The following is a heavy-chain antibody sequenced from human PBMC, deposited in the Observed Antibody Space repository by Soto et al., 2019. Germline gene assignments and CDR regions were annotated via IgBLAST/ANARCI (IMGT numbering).Heavy chain of an antibody. CDR1: GYTFTSYA. CDR2: INAGNGNT. V-gene: IGHV1-3*05. CDR3: ARSIVVVTALDY. J-gene: IGHJ4*02. Sequence: QVQLVQSGAEEKKPGASVKVSCKASGYTFTSYAMHWVRQAPGQRLEWMGWINAGNGNTKYSQKFQGRVTITRDTSASTAYMELSSLRPADTAVYYCARSIVVVTALDYWGQGTLVTVSS. D-gene: IGHD2-21*02.